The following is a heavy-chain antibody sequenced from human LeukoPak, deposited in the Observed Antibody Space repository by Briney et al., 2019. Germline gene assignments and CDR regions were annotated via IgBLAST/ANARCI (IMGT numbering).Heavy chain of an antibody. CDR3: ARVTGDTNWYFDL. Sequence: PGGSLRLSCAASGFTFSNYGMHWVRQAPGKGLEWVSVIYSGGSTYYADSVKGRFTISRDNSKNTLYLQMNSLRAEDTAVYYCARVTGDTNWYFDLWGRGTLVTVSS. CDR1: GFTFSNYG. V-gene: IGHV3-66*01. D-gene: IGHD7-27*01. CDR2: IYSGGST. J-gene: IGHJ2*01.